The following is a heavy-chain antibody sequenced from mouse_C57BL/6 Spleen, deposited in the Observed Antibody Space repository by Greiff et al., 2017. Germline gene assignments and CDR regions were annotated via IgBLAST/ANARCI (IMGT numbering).Heavy chain of an antibody. Sequence: VKVVESDAELVKPGASVKISCKVSGYTFTDHTIHWMKQRPEQGLEWIGYIYPRDGSTKYNEKFKGKATLTADKSSSTAYMQLNSLTSEDSAVYFCARWGITTAAYYAMDYWGQGTSVTVSS. CDR3: ARWGITTAAYYAMDY. CDR1: GYTFTDHT. CDR2: IYPRDGST. V-gene: IGHV1-78*01. J-gene: IGHJ4*01. D-gene: IGHD1-1*01.